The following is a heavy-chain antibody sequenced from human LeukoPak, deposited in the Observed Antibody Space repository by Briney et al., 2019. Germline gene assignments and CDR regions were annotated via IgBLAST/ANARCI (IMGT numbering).Heavy chain of an antibody. D-gene: IGHD5-18*01. Sequence: GGSLRLSCSASGFTFKSYAMHWVRRAPGKGLEYVSSINTNGANTYYADSVKGRFTISRDNSRNTVYVQMNSLTPEDTAVYYCASHERGYSYGPDYWGQGTLVTVSS. J-gene: IGHJ4*02. CDR1: GFTFKSYA. V-gene: IGHV3-64*05. CDR3: ASHERGYSYGPDY. CDR2: INTNGANT.